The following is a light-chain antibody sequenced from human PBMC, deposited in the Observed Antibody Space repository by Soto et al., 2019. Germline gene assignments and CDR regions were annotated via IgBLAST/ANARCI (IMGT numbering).Light chain of an antibody. CDR2: GVS. Sequence: EIVLTQSPGTLSLSPGERATLSCRASQHVDSNYLAWYQQKPGQAPRLLIYGVSSRATGVPDRFSGSGSGTDFTLTISRLEPEDFAVYYCQQYTDWPLTFGQGTKVDIK. V-gene: IGKV3-20*01. CDR3: QQYTDWPLT. CDR1: QHVDSNY. J-gene: IGKJ1*01.